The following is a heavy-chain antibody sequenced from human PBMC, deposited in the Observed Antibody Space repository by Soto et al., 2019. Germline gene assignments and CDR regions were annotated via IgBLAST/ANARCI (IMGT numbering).Heavy chain of an antibody. CDR2: INHSGST. Sequence: SETLSLTCAVYGGSFSGYYWSWIRQPPGKGLEWIGEINHSGSTNYNPSLKSRVTISVDTSKNQFSLKLSSVTAADTAVYYCARGIPQQLVTYYYYSMDVWGKGTTVT. CDR1: GGSFSGYY. D-gene: IGHD6-13*01. V-gene: IGHV4-34*01. J-gene: IGHJ6*03. CDR3: ARGIPQQLVTYYYYSMDV.